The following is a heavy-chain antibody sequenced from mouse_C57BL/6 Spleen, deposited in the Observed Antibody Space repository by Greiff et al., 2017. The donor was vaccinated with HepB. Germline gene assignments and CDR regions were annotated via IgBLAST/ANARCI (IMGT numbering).Heavy chain of an antibody. CDR3: VYYDYDAGFAY. D-gene: IGHD2-4*01. CDR1: GFSFNTYA. J-gene: IGHJ3*01. CDR2: IRSKSNNYAT. Sequence: EVKLVESGGGLVQPKGSLKLSCAASGFSFNTYAMNWVRQAPGKGLEWVARIRSKSNNYATYYADSVKDRFTISRDDSESMLYLQMNNLKTEDTAMYYCVYYDYDAGFAYWGQGTLVTVSA. V-gene: IGHV10-1*01.